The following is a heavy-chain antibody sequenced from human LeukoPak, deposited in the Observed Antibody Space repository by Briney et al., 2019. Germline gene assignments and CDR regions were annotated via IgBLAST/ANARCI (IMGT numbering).Heavy chain of an antibody. Sequence: SETLSLTCTVSGGYIITSGHYWGWIRQPPGKGLEWIGSIYYTGVTSTNPFFRSRMSISVDTLKNQFSLNLTSVTAADAAVYYCARERSSSGGHNWFDPWGQGTLVTVSS. CDR2: IYYTGVT. D-gene: IGHD4-23*01. V-gene: IGHV4-39*07. J-gene: IGHJ5*02. CDR1: GGYIITSGHY. CDR3: ARERSSSGGHNWFDP.